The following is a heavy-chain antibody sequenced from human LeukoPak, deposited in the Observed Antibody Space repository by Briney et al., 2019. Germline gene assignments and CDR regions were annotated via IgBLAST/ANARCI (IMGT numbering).Heavy chain of an antibody. CDR3: AKDGQVGAIGYFDY. CDR1: GFIFSTYG. D-gene: IGHD1-26*01. CDR2: VWSGGNIK. J-gene: IGHJ4*02. V-gene: IGHV3-33*06. Sequence: GGSLRLSCAASGFIFSTYGMHWVRQPPGKGLEWVAVVWSGGNIKYYSDSVKGRFTISRDNSKNTLYLQMNSLRAEDTAVYYCAKDGQVGAIGYFDYRGQGTLVTVSS.